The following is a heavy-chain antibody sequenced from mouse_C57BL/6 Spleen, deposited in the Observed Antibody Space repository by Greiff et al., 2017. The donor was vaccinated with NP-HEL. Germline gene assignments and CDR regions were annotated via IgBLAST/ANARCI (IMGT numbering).Heavy chain of an antibody. CDR3: AGAYYGYDDWYFDG. CDR2: INPNYGTT. D-gene: IGHD2-9*01. CDR1: GYSFTDYN. Sequence: EVQLQQSGPELVKPGASVKISCKASGYSFTDYNMNWVKQSNGKSLEWIGVINPNYGTTSYNQKFKGKATLTVDQSSSTAYMQLNSLTSEDSAVYYWAGAYYGYDDWYFDGWGTGTTVTVSS. J-gene: IGHJ1*03. V-gene: IGHV1-39*01.